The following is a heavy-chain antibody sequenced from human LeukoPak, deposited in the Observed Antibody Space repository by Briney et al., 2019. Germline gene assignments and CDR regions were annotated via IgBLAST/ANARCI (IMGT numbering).Heavy chain of an antibody. Sequence: SETLSLTCAVYGGSFSGYYRSWIRQPPGKGLEWIGEINHSGSTNYNPSLKSRVTISVDTSKNQFSLKLSSVTAADTAVYYCARGDPDYGDSCFDYWGQGTLVTVSS. CDR3: ARGDPDYGDSCFDY. D-gene: IGHD4-17*01. CDR2: INHSGST. CDR1: GGSFSGYY. V-gene: IGHV4-34*01. J-gene: IGHJ4*02.